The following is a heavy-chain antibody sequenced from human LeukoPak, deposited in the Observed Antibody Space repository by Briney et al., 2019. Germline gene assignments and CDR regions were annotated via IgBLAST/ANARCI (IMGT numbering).Heavy chain of an antibody. CDR3: ARRVVVPAAPYYFDY. CDR2: INSDGSST. CDR1: GFIFSSYW. V-gene: IGHV3-74*01. D-gene: IGHD2-2*01. Sequence: HPGGSLRLSCAASGFIFSSYWMHWVRQAPGKGLVWVSRINSDGSSTSYADSVKGRFTISRDNAKNTLYLQMSSLRAEDTAVYYCARRVVVPAAPYYFDYWGQGTLVTVSS. J-gene: IGHJ4*02.